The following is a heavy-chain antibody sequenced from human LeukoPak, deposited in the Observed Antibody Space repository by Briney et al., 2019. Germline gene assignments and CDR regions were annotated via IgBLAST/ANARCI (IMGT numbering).Heavy chain of an antibody. V-gene: IGHV3-7*01. J-gene: IGHJ5*02. CDR1: GFTFSSYW. D-gene: IGHD2-2*01. CDR2: IKQDGSEK. Sequence: GGSLRLSCAASGFTFSSYWMSWVRQAPGKGLEWVANIKQDGSEKYYVDSVKGRFTISRDNAKNSLYLQMNSLRAEDTAVYYCARDDCSSISCYHNWFDTWGQGTLVTVSS. CDR3: ARDDCSSISCYHNWFDT.